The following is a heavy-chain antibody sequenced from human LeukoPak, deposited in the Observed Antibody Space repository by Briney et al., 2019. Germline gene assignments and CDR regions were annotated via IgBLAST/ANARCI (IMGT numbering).Heavy chain of an antibody. D-gene: IGHD3-10*01. CDR1: GGSISSGGYS. CDR3: ARGGISMVRGVIPYYFDY. V-gene: IGHV4-30-2*01. J-gene: IGHJ4*02. CDR2: IYHSGTT. Sequence: TLSLTCAVSGGSISSGGYSWNWIRRPPGKGLEWIGYIYHSGTTYYNPSLKSRVTISLDRSKNQFSLKLSSVTAADTAVYYCARGGISMVRGVIPYYFDYWGQGTLVTVSS.